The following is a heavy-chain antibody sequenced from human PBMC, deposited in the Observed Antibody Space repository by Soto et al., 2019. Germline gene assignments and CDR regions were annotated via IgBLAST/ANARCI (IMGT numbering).Heavy chain of an antibody. CDR3: ARGHYYGSGSHDAFAI. V-gene: IGHV1-8*01. J-gene: IGHJ3*02. Sequence: GASVKVSCKASGYTFTSYDINWVRQATGQGLEWMGWMNPNSGNTGYAQKFQGRVTMTRNTSISTAYMELSSLRSEDTAVYYCARGHYYGSGSHDAFAIRTQGTMVPVSS. D-gene: IGHD3-10*01. CDR2: MNPNSGNT. CDR1: GYTFTSYD.